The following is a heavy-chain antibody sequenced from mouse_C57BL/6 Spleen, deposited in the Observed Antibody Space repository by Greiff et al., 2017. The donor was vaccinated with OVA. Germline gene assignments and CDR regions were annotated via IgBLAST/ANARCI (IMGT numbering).Heavy chain of an antibody. Sequence: EVKLQESGGGLVKPGGSLKLSCAASGFTFSDFGMHWVRQAPEKGLEWVAYISSGSSTIYYADTVKGRFTISRDNAKNTLFLQMTSLRSEDTAMYYCARRWDENWYFDVWGTGTTVTVSS. J-gene: IGHJ1*03. D-gene: IGHD4-1*01. CDR3: ARRWDENWYFDV. CDR2: ISSGSSTI. CDR1: GFTFSDFG. V-gene: IGHV5-17*01.